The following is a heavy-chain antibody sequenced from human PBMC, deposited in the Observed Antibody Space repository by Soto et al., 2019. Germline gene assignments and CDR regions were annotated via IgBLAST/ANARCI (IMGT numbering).Heavy chain of an antibody. V-gene: IGHV3-30*18. D-gene: IGHD2-2*01. Sequence: QVHLVESGGGVVQPGRSLRLSCAASGFTFSSYVMHWVRQAPGKGLEWVAVISYDGSYKYYADSVKGRFTISRDNSKHTLYLQMSSLRVEDTAVYYCAKDPEGYFSSTRCYTYHGLDVWGQGTTVTVSS. CDR3: AKDPEGYFSSTRCYTYHGLDV. CDR1: GFTFSSYV. J-gene: IGHJ6*02. CDR2: ISYDGSYK.